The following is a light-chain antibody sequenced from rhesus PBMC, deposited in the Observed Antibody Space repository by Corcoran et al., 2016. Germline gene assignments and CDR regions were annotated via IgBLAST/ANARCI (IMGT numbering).Light chain of an antibody. CDR2: DAA. V-gene: IGKV1-25*01. Sequence: DIQMTQSPSSLSASVGDTVTITCQASQGIRKYLAWYQQKPGKAPKLLISDAATLQSGVPSRFTGSGSGTEFTLTISSLQPEDFATYYCQQHNSYPLTFGPGTKLDIK. CDR3: QQHNSYPLT. CDR1: QGIRKY. J-gene: IGKJ3*01.